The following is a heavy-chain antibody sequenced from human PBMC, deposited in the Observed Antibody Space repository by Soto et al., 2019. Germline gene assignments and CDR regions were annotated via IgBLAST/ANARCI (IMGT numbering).Heavy chain of an antibody. CDR2: ISGSGVDT. D-gene: IGHD3-3*01. J-gene: IGHJ4*02. CDR1: GFTFSTYA. Sequence: PGGSLRLSCAASGFTFSTYAMSWVRQAPGKGLEWVSAISGSGVDTYYADSVKGRSTISRDNSKNTLFLQVNSLRVDDTAVYYCVKEIRIFGVVIIDYWGQGTLVTVS. CDR3: VKEIRIFGVVIIDY. V-gene: IGHV3-23*01.